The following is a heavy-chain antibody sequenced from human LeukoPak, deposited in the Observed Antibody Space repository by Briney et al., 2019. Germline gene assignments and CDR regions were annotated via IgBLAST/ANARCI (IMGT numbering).Heavy chain of an antibody. V-gene: IGHV4-34*01. CDR2: FNHSWGA. Sequence: SETLSLTCAVYSGSFSGYYWTWFRQPPGKGLEWIGEFNHSWGAKYNPSLRSRVTISLDTSRNQFSLKLNSVTAADTAVYYCAKSNGYGLVDIWGQGTMVTVSS. D-gene: IGHD3-10*01. J-gene: IGHJ3*02. CDR1: SGSFSGYY. CDR3: AKSNGYGLVDI.